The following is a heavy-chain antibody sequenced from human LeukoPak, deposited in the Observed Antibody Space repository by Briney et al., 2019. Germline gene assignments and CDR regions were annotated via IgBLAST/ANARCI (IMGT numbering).Heavy chain of an antibody. CDR3: ARDKEMALDY. V-gene: IGHV3-33*08. CDR1: GFTFTDYW. CDR2: IWYDGSNK. J-gene: IGHJ4*02. Sequence: GGSLRLSCAASGFTFTDYWMHWVRQAPGKGLEWVAVIWYDGSNKYYADSVKGRFTISRDNSKNTLYLQMNSLRAEDTAVYYCARDKEMALDYWGQGTLVTVSS. D-gene: IGHD5-24*01.